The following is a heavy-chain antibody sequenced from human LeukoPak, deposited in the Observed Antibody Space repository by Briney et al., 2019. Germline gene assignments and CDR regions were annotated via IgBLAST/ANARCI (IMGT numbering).Heavy chain of an antibody. CDR1: GFTFSSYG. Sequence: PGGSLRLSCAASGFTFSSYGLSWVRQAPGKGLEYVSAINSNGGRTYYADSVKGRFTISRDNSKNTLYLQMSSLRVDDTAVYYCVKDLYYDNSGYYSGAFDYWGQGTLVTVSS. CDR2: INSNGGRT. V-gene: IGHV3-64D*09. J-gene: IGHJ4*02. CDR3: VKDLYYDNSGYYSGAFDY. D-gene: IGHD3-22*01.